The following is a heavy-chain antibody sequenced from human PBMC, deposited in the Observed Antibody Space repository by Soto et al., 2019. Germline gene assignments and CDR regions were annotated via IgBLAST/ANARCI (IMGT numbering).Heavy chain of an antibody. D-gene: IGHD2-2*01. CDR1: GFTFGDDY. Sequence: GSLRLSCGASGFTFGDDYMSWIRQAPGKGLEWVSYISSSGSTHYNPSLKSRVTISIDTSKNHFSLELSSVTAADTAVYYCARRGTSSWYDSWGQGTLVTVSS. J-gene: IGHJ5*01. V-gene: IGHV4-34*01. CDR3: ARRGTSSWYDS. CDR2: ISSSGST.